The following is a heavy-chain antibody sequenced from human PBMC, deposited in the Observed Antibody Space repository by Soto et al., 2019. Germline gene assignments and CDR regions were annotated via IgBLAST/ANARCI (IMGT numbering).Heavy chain of an antibody. D-gene: IGHD3-10*01. J-gene: IGHJ6*02. CDR3: ARDHRSLGDYYGMDV. CDR1: GDSISSTGFY. Sequence: QVQLQESGPGLVKPSQTLSLTCSVSGDSISSTGFYCSWIRQHPGKALEWIGYIHYTGSTSYNPSLKSRLAISLDASKNQFSLSLSSVTSADTAVYYCARDHRSLGDYYGMDVWGQGTTVTVSS. V-gene: IGHV4-31*03. CDR2: IHYTGST.